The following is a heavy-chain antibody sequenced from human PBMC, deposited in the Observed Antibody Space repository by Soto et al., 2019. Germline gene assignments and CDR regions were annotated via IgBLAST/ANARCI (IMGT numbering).Heavy chain of an antibody. CDR1: GYTFTSYA. Sequence: QVQLVQSGAEVKKPGASVKVSCKASGYTFTSYAISWVRQAPGQGLEWMGWISAYNGNTNYAQKLQGRVTMTTDTATSTAYMELRSLRADDTAVYYCARSSGSSWMFYWFDPWGQGTLVTVSS. J-gene: IGHJ5*02. D-gene: IGHD6-13*01. CDR2: ISAYNGNT. CDR3: ARSSGSSWMFYWFDP. V-gene: IGHV1-18*01.